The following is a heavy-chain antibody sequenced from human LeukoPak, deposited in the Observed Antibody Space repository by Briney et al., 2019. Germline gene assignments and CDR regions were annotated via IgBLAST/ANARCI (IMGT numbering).Heavy chain of an antibody. CDR2: IYYSGST. CDR3: ARGRITGTAFDY. Sequence: SQTLSLTCTVSGGSISSGDYYWSWIRQPPGKGLEWIGYIYYSGSTYYNPSLKSRVTISVDTSKNQFSLKLSSVTAADTAVYYCARGRITGTAFDYWGQGTLVTVSS. J-gene: IGHJ4*02. CDR1: GGSISSGDYY. V-gene: IGHV4-30-4*01. D-gene: IGHD1-7*01.